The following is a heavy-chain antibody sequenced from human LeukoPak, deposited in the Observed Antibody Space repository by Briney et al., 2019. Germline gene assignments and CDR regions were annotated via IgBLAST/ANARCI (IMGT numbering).Heavy chain of an antibody. J-gene: IGHJ4*02. CDR3: VKEVAGVAGMAY. CDR1: GFTFSSYA. D-gene: IGHD6-19*01. Sequence: SGGSLRLSCAASGFTFSSYAMSWVRQAPGKGLEWVSGISGSGYPTYYSDSVKGRFTISRDNSKNTLYLQMNSLRAEDTAVYYCVKEVAGVAGMAYWGQGTLVAVSS. CDR2: ISGSGYPT. V-gene: IGHV3-23*01.